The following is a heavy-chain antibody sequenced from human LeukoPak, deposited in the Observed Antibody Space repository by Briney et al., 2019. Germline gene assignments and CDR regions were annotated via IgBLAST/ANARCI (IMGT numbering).Heavy chain of an antibody. Sequence: PGGSLRLSCAASSFTFSNAWMNWVRQAPGKGLEWVGRIKSKTDGGTTDYAAPVKGRFTISRDDSKNTLYLQMNSLKTEDTAVYYCTTEWGIAAAGTYDFDYWGQGTLVTVSS. V-gene: IGHV3-15*07. CDR2: IKSKTDGGTT. J-gene: IGHJ4*02. CDR3: TTEWGIAAAGTYDFDY. CDR1: SFTFSNAW. D-gene: IGHD6-13*01.